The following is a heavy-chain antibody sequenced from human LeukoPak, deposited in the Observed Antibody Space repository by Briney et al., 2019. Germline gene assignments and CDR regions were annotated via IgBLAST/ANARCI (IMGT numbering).Heavy chain of an antibody. CDR2: IYYSGST. Sequence: SETLSLTCTVSGGSISNYYWSWIRQPPGKGLEWIRYIYYSGSTNYNPSLKSRVTISVDTSKNQFSLKLSSVTAADTAVYYCARSVDYGNYLVVGWFDPWGQGTLVTVSS. D-gene: IGHD4-11*01. CDR3: ARSVDYGNYLVVGWFDP. V-gene: IGHV4-59*01. J-gene: IGHJ5*02. CDR1: GGSISNYY.